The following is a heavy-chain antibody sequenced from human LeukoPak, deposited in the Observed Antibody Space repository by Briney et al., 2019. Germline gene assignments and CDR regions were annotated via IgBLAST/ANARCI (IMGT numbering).Heavy chain of an antibody. Sequence: PSETLSLTCTVSGGSISSGGYYWSWIRQHPGEGLGWIGYIYYSGSTYYNPSLKSRVTISVDTSKNQFSLKLSSVTAADTAVYYCARDSCTKGVCYTAYWGQGTLVTVSS. J-gene: IGHJ4*02. V-gene: IGHV4-31*03. CDR1: GGSISSGGYY. CDR3: ARDSCTKGVCYTAY. CDR2: IYYSGST. D-gene: IGHD2-8*01.